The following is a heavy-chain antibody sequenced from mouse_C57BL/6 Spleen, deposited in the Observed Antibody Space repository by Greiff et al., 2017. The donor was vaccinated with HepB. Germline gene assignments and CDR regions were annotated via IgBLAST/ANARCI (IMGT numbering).Heavy chain of an antibody. CDR1: GYTFTSYW. CDR2: IDPSDSYT. V-gene: IGHV1-59*01. Sequence: QVQLQQPGAELVRPGTSVKLSCKASGYTFTSYWMHWVKQRPGQGLEWIGVIDPSDSYTNYNQKFKGKATLTVDPSSSTAYMQLSSLTSEDSAVYYCARGVITTVVATPYAMDYWGQGTSVTVSS. D-gene: IGHD1-1*01. J-gene: IGHJ4*01. CDR3: ARGVITTVVATPYAMDY.